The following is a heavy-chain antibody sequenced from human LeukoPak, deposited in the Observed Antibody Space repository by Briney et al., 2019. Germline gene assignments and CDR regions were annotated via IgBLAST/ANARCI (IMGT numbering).Heavy chain of an antibody. CDR2: IHYSGST. CDR3: ARETIYAFDI. V-gene: IGHV4-59*01. CDR1: GGSMSSYY. J-gene: IGHJ3*02. Sequence: SEALSLTCTVSGGSMSSYYWSWIRQPPGKGLEWIGYIHYSGSTNYNPSLKSRVTISVDTSKNQFSLKLSSVTAADTAVYYCARETIYAFDIWGQGTMVTVSS.